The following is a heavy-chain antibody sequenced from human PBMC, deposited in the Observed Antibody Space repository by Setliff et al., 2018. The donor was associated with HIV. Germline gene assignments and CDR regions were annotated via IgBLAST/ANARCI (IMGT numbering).Heavy chain of an antibody. V-gene: IGHV3-15*01. CDR3: TTDDNYDFWSGT. CDR1: AYSINSGYY. D-gene: IGHD3-3*01. CDR2: IKNKNDGATT. J-gene: IGHJ4*02. Sequence: PSETLSLTCAVSAYSINSGYYWGWIRQSPGKGLEWVGRIKNKNDGATTDYAAPVKGRFTISRDDSKNTLYLQMNSLKTEDTAVYYCTTDDNYDFWSGTWGQGTLVTVSS.